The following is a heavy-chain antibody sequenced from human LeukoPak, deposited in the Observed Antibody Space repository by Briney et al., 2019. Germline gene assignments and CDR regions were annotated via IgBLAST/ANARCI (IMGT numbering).Heavy chain of an antibody. V-gene: IGHV3-74*01. CDR2: INSDGSWT. D-gene: IGHD2-2*01. CDR3: VSFYETY. CDR1: GFTFSSYW. J-gene: IGHJ4*02. Sequence: GGSLRLSCAASGFTFSSYWMHWVRQAPGKGLVWVSRINSDGSWTGYADSVKGRFTISKDNAKNMVYLHMNSLRVDDTAVYYCVSFYETYWGRGTLVTVSS.